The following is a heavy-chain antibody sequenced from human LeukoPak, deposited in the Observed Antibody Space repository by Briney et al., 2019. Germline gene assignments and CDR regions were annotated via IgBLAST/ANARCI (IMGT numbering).Heavy chain of an antibody. Sequence: PGGSLRLSCAASGFTFSSYRMNWVRQAPGKGLEWVSAISPSGSHTYYADSVKGRFTFSRDNSKNTVYLQMNSLRVEDSAIYYCAKNGGTGTAFYDYWGQGALVAVSS. CDR2: ISPSGSHT. V-gene: IGHV3-23*01. D-gene: IGHD2/OR15-2a*01. CDR1: GFTFSSYR. J-gene: IGHJ4*02. CDR3: AKNGGTGTAFYDY.